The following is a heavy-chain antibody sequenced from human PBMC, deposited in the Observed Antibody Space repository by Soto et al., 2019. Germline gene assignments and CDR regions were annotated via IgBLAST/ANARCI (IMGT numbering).Heavy chain of an antibody. CDR1: GFTLTTYT. CDR3: VRERGLSSFYGMDV. CDR2: ITSSSGHI. J-gene: IGHJ6*02. V-gene: IGHV3-21*02. D-gene: IGHD3-10*01. Sequence: EVQLVESGGGLVKPGGSLRLSCEASGFTLTTYTMNWVRQASGKGLEWVSSITSSSGHIYYADSVKGRFTISRDNARNSLYLQMNSLRAEETAVYYCVRERGLSSFYGMDVWGQGTTVTVSS.